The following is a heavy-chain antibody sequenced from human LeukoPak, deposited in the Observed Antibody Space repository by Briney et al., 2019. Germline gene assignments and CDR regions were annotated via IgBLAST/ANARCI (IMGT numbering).Heavy chain of an antibody. CDR1: GFTFSSYA. CDR3: AKDSMIVVVTTLDY. J-gene: IGHJ4*02. V-gene: IGHV3-23*01. D-gene: IGHD3-22*01. CDR2: ISGSGGST. Sequence: SGGSLRLSCAASGFTFSSYAMSWVRQAPGKGLEWVSAISGSGGSTYYADSVKGRFTISRDNSKNTLYLQMNSLRAKDTAVYYCAKDSMIVVVTTLDYWGQGTLVTVSS.